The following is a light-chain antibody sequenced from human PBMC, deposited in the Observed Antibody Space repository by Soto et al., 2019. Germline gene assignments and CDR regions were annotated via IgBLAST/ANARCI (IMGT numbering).Light chain of an antibody. CDR2: GFT. V-gene: IGLV2-14*01. Sequence: QSVLTQPASVSGSPGQSITISCTGTSSDVGAYYSVSCYQHHPGKAPKLIIYGFTNRPSGVSNRFSGSKSGNTASLTISGLQAEEEVDYHCSSYTSGSSHYVFGTGTKLAV. CDR3: SSYTSGSSHYV. J-gene: IGLJ1*01. CDR1: SSDVGAYYS.